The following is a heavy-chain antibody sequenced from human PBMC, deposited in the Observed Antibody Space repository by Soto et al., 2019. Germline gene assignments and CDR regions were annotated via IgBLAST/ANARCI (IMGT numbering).Heavy chain of an antibody. Sequence: GGSLRLSCAGSGFTFSDAWMSWVRQAPGKGLEWVGRIKSKFDGVTTDHPAPVKGRFTISRDDSKNTLYPQMNSLRTEDTAVYFCTTEGPGYCSGGSCQAFDYWGQGTLVTVSS. D-gene: IGHD2-15*01. CDR3: TTEGPGYCSGGSCQAFDY. CDR2: IKSKFDGVTT. V-gene: IGHV3-15*01. CDR1: GFTFSDAW. J-gene: IGHJ4*02.